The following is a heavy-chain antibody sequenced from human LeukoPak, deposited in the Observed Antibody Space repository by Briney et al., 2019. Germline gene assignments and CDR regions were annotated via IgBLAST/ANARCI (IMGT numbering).Heavy chain of an antibody. D-gene: IGHD3-10*01. CDR2: INQHGSEK. CDR1: GDTFGRYW. CDR3: ARLSAMVRGPEDIYYFEY. V-gene: IGHV3-7*01. J-gene: IGHJ4*02. Sequence: GGSLRLSCAASGDTFGRYWMSWVRQAPGKGLEWVANINQHGSEKYYGDSVKGRFTISRDNAKNSLYLQMNSLRAEDTAVYYCARLSAMVRGPEDIYYFEYWGQGTLVTVSS.